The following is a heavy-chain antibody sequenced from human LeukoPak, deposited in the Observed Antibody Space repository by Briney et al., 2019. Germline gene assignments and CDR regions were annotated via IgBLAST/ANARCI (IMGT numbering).Heavy chain of an antibody. J-gene: IGHJ4*02. CDR3: ARDPSGSSSGWYHFDY. V-gene: IGHV3-23*01. CDR1: GFTFSNYA. Sequence: GGSLRLSCAASGFTFSNYAMSWVRQTPGKGLDWVSGIRVSGATTYYANSVKGRFTISRDNSKNTLNLQMNSLRAEDTAVYYCARDPSGSSSGWYHFDYWGQGSLVTVSS. CDR2: IRVSGATT. D-gene: IGHD6-19*01.